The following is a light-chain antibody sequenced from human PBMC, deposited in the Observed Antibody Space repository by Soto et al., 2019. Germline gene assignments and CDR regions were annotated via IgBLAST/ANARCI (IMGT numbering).Light chain of an antibody. CDR1: QTINRW. V-gene: IGKV1-5*03. J-gene: IGKJ4*01. Sequence: DIQMTQSPSTLSASVGDRVTITCRASQTINRWLAWYQQKPGKAPKLLIHKASTLQGGVPSRFSGSASETGFTLTISSLQPYDFATYFCLQYIHYPLSFGGGTKVEIK. CDR3: LQYIHYPLS. CDR2: KAS.